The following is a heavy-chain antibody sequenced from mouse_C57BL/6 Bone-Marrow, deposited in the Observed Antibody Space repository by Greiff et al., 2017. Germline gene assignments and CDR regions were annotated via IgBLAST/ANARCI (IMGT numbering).Heavy chain of an antibody. CDR3: AREDGKPPYAMDY. V-gene: IGHV1-72*01. CDR1: GYTFTIYW. D-gene: IGHD2-1*01. CDR2: IDPNSGGT. Sequence: QVQLQQPGAELVKPGASVKLSCKASGYTFTIYWMHWVKQRPGRGLEWIGRIDPNSGGTKYNEKFKSKATLTVDKPSSTAYMQLSSLTSEDSAVYYCAREDGKPPYAMDYWGQGTSVAVSS. J-gene: IGHJ4*01.